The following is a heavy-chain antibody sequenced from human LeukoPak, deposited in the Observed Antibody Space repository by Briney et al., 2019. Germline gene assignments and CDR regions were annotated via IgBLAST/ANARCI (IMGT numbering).Heavy chain of an antibody. CDR1: GFMFSNYG. CDR2: IWYDGSNK. J-gene: IGHJ4*02. V-gene: IGHV3-33*01. D-gene: IGHD2-15*01. CDR3: AREACSGSCYFDYFDY. Sequence: GRSLRLSCAASGFMFSNYGMHWVRQAPGKGLEWVAVIWYDGSNKDYADSVKGRFTISRDNSKNTLYLQVNSLRAEDTAVYSCAREACSGSCYFDYFDYWGLRTLVTVSS.